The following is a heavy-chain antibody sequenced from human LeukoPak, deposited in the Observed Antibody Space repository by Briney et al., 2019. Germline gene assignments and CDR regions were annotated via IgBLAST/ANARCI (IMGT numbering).Heavy chain of an antibody. Sequence: QTGGSLRLSCAASGFTFSGYPIHWVRQAPGKGLEWVAVISYDGSNKYYADSVKGRFTISRDNSKNTLYLQMNSLRAEDTAVYYCARDEGYCSRTICYGASKGMDVWGQGTAVIVSS. CDR2: ISYDGSNK. CDR3: ARDEGYCSRTICYGASKGMDV. D-gene: IGHD2-2*01. CDR1: GFTFSGYP. J-gene: IGHJ6*02. V-gene: IGHV3-30-3*01.